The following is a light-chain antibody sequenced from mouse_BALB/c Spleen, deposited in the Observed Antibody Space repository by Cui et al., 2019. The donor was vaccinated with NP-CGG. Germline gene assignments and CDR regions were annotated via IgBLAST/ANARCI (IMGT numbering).Light chain of an antibody. V-gene: IGLV1*01. CDR1: TGAVTTSNY. Sequence: AGVAPEYSPTTSPGETVTLTCRSSTGAVTTSNYANWVQEKPDHLFTGLIGGTNNRAPGVPARFSGSLIGDKAALTITGAQTEDEAIYFCALWYSNHWVFGGGTKLTVL. CDR2: GTN. J-gene: IGLJ1*01. CDR3: ALWYSNHWV.